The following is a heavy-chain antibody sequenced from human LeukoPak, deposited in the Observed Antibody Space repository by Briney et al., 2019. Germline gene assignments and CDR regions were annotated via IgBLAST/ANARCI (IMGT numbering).Heavy chain of an antibody. Sequence: GGSLRLSCAASGFTFSSYAMHWVRQAPGKGLEWVAVISYDGSNKYYADSVKGRFTISRDNSKNTLYLQMNSLRAEDTAVYYCARDHGDYDSSGSLDYWGQGTLVTVSS. CDR1: GFTFSSYA. V-gene: IGHV3-30-3*01. CDR3: ARDHGDYDSSGSLDY. J-gene: IGHJ4*02. CDR2: ISYDGSNK. D-gene: IGHD3-22*01.